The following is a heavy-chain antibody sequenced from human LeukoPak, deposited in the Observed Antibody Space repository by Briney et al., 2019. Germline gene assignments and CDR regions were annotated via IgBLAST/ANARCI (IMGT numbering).Heavy chain of an antibody. D-gene: IGHD6-13*01. CDR2: INAGNGNT. CDR3: ARDHGSSKEDDAFDI. Sequence: GASVKVSCKASGYTFTTYAMHWVRPAPGQRLEWMGWINAGNGNTKYSQNFQGRVTITRDTSASTVYMELSSLKSEDTAVYYCARDHGSSKEDDAFDIWGQGTMVSVSS. V-gene: IGHV1-3*01. J-gene: IGHJ3*02. CDR1: GYTFTTYA.